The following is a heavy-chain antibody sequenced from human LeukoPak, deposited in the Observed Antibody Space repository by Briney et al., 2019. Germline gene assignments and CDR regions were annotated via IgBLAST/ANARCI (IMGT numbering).Heavy chain of an antibody. CDR2: ISAHNGNT. J-gene: IGHJ6*03. CDR3: ARDKGTVATYYYYYMDV. Sequence: GASVKVSCTASGYTFNSYGISWGRQAPGQGLEWMGWISAHNGNTNYEEKVQGRVTMTTDTSTSTAYMELRSLRSDDTAVYYCARDKGTVATYYYYYMDVWGKGTTVTVSS. D-gene: IGHD6-19*01. CDR1: GYTFNSYG. V-gene: IGHV1-18*01.